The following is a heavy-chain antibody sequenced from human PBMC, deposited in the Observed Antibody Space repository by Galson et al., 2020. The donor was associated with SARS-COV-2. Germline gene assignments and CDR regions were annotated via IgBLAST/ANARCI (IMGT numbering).Heavy chain of an antibody. CDR2: INAGNGNT. V-gene: IGHV1-3*01. CDR3: ARVYCSSTSCPGYDAFDI. Sequence: ASVKVSCKASGYTFTSYAMHWVRQDPGQRLEWMGWINAGNGNTKYSQKFQGRVTITRDTSASTAYMELSSLRSEDTDVYYCARVYCSSTSCPGYDAFDIWGQGEMVTVSS. CDR1: GYTFTSYA. D-gene: IGHD2-2*01. J-gene: IGHJ3*02.